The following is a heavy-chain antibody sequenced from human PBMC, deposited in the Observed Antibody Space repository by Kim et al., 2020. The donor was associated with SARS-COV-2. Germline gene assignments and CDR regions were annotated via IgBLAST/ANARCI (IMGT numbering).Heavy chain of an antibody. J-gene: IGHJ5*02. CDR3: ARKGGFGDFPTYNWFDP. Sequence: GGSLRLSCAASGFTFSSYGMHWVRQAPGKGLEWVAVISYDGSNKYYADSVKGRFTISRDNSKNTLYLQMNSLRAEDTAVYYCARKGGFGDFPTYNWFDPWGQGTLVTVSS. CDR2: ISYDGSNK. D-gene: IGHD3-10*01. CDR1: GFTFSSYG. V-gene: IGHV3-30*03.